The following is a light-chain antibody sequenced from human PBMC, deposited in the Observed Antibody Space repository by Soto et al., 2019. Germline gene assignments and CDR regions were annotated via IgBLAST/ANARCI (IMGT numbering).Light chain of an antibody. V-gene: IGKV3-15*01. CDR3: QQYNNWPQT. CDR1: QGIVRW. Sequence: MTQSPSTLSASVGDRVTITCRASQGIVRWLAWYQQKDGQVPRHLIYGASTRATDIPARFSGSGSGTEFTLTISSLQSEDFAEYHCQQYNNWPQTFGQGTKVDIK. CDR2: GAS. J-gene: IGKJ1*01.